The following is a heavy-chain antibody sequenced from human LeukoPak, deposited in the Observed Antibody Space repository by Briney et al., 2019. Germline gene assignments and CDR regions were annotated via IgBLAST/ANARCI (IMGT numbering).Heavy chain of an antibody. D-gene: IGHD3-22*01. CDR3: AGAFNYYDSSGYYSAFDI. J-gene: IGHJ3*02. V-gene: IGHV4-59*12. Sequence: SETLSLTCTVSGGSISSYYWSWIRQPPGKGLEWIGYIYYSGSTNYNPSLKSRVTISVDTSKNQFSLKLSFVTAADTAVYYCAGAFNYYDSSGYYSAFDIWGQGTMVTVSS. CDR2: IYYSGST. CDR1: GGSISSYY.